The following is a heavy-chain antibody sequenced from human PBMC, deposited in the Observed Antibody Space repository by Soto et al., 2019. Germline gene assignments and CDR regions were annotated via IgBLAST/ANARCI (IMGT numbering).Heavy chain of an antibody. CDR2: MNPNSGNT. CDR3: ARARRGYSYGQVKKPPSYYFDY. D-gene: IGHD5-18*01. Sequence: QVQLVQSGAEVKKPGASVKVSCKASGYTFTSYDINWVRQATGQGLEWMGWMNPNSGNTGYAQKFQGRVTMTRNTSISTAYMELSSLRSEYTAVYYCARARRGYSYGQVKKPPSYYFDYWGQGTLVTVSS. V-gene: IGHV1-8*01. J-gene: IGHJ4*02. CDR1: GYTFTSYD.